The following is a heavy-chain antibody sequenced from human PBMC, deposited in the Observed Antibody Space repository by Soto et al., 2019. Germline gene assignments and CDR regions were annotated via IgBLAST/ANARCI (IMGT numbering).Heavy chain of an antibody. J-gene: IGHJ4*02. Sequence: EVQLLESGGGLVQPGGSLRLSCAASGFTFSSYAMSWVRQAPGKGLEWVSAISGSGGSTYYADSVKGRFTISRDNSKNTLYLQMNSLRADDTAVYYCAKEGGSGSYYDNFRGDFDYWGQGTLVTVSS. CDR1: GFTFSSYA. V-gene: IGHV3-23*01. D-gene: IGHD3-10*01. CDR3: AKEGGSGSYYDNFRGDFDY. CDR2: ISGSGGST.